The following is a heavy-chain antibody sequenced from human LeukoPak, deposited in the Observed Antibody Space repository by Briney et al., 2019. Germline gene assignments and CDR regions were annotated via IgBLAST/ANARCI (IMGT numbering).Heavy chain of an antibody. CDR1: GGSISSSSYY. V-gene: IGHV4-39*01. J-gene: IGHJ3*02. D-gene: IGHD2-8*02. CDR2: ISYSGST. CDR3: ASYLTVLKAFDI. Sequence: SETLSLTCTVSGGSISSSSYYWGWIRQPPGKGLEYIGSISYSGSTYYNPSLESRVTISVDTSKNQFSLKLSSVTAADTAVYYCASYLTVLKAFDIWGQGTMVTVSS.